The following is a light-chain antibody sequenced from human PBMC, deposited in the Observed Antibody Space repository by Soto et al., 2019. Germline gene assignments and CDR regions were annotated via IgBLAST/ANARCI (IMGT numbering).Light chain of an antibody. CDR3: QQLHDYPIT. CDR1: QGISSW. CDR2: AAS. J-gene: IGKJ5*01. Sequence: DIQMTQSPSSVSASVGDRVTITCRASQGISSWLAWYQQKPGKAPNLLIYAASSLHSGVPSRFSGSGSGTEFTLTISSLQPDDFATYYCQQLHDYPITFGQGTRLEIK. V-gene: IGKV1-12*01.